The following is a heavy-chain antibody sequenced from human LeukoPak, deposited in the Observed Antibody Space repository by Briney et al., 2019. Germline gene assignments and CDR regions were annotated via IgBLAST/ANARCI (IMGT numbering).Heavy chain of an antibody. Sequence: GGSLRLSCAASGFTFSSYSMNWVRQAPGKGLEWVSYISSSSSTIYYADPVKGRFTISRDNAKNSLYLQMNSPRAEDTAVYYCASLTVTTRNYWGQGTLVTVSS. D-gene: IGHD4-17*01. J-gene: IGHJ4*02. V-gene: IGHV3-48*01. CDR3: ASLTVTTRNY. CDR2: ISSSSSTI. CDR1: GFTFSSYS.